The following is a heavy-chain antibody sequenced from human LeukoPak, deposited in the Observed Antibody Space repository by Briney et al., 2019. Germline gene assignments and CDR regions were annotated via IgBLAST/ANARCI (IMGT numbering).Heavy chain of an antibody. CDR1: GFPFSSYG. CDR2: ISYDGSNK. Sequence: AGGSLRLSCAASGFPFSSYGMHWVRQAPGKGLEWVAVISYDGSNKYYADSVTGRFTISRDNSKNTLYLQMNSLRAEDTAVYYCAKDSPVGSPRHGAFDIWGQGTMVTSSS. J-gene: IGHJ3*02. CDR3: AKDSPVGSPRHGAFDI. V-gene: IGHV3-30*18. D-gene: IGHD2-15*01.